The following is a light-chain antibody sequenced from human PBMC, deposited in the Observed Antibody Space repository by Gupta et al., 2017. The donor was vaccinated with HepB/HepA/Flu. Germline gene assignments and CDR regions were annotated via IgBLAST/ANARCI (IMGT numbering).Light chain of an antibody. CDR2: GAS. J-gene: IGKJ2*02. Sequence: EIVMTHSPAPLSVSPGSSATLSCRASQSVNNYLAWYQQKPGQPPRLLIYGASTRATGMPDRFSGSGSGTEFTLTISSLQSEDVAVYYCQQYYHCPSTFGQGTKVEIK. CDR3: QQYYHCPST. CDR1: QSVNNY. V-gene: IGKV3-15*01.